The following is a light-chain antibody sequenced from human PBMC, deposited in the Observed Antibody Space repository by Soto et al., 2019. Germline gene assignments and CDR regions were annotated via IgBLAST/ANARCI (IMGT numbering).Light chain of an antibody. CDR3: CSCAGSTNPYV. CDR1: SSDIGGYNF. V-gene: IGLV2-8*01. CDR2: EVT. Sequence: QSALTQPPSASGSPGQSVTISCTGTSSDIGGYNFVSWYQHHPDRAPKLIIYEVTKRPSGVPDRFSGSKSGNTASLTVSGLQAEDEADYYYCSCAGSTNPYVFGTGTKLTVL. J-gene: IGLJ1*01.